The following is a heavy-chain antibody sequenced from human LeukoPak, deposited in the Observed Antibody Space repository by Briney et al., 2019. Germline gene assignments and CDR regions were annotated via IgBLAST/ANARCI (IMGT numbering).Heavy chain of an antibody. V-gene: IGHV3-23*01. CDR3: AKFKCVSTSANTRCGYFDN. CDR1: GFTFSSYA. J-gene: IGHJ4*02. CDR2: ISGSGGST. D-gene: IGHD2-2*01. Sequence: GGSLRLSCAASGFTFSSYAMSWVRQAPGKGLEWVSAISGSGGSTYYADSVKGRFTISRDNSKNTMYLQMNSLRAEDTAVYYCAKFKCVSTSANTRCGYFDNWAKGPLVTVS.